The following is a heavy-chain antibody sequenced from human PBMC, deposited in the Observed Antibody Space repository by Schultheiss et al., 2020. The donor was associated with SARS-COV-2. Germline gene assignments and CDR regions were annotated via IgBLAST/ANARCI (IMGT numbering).Heavy chain of an antibody. CDR1: GGSISIGGYY. J-gene: IGHJ6*03. D-gene: IGHD1-1*01. V-gene: IGHV4-61*02. CDR3: ARVRPPNEAYYYYYMDV. CDR2: IYTSGST. Sequence: SETLSLTCTVSGGSISIGGYYWSWIRQHPGKGLEWIGRIYTSGSTNYNPSLKSRVTISVDTSKNQFSLKLSSVTAADTAVYYCARVRPPNEAYYYYYMDVWGKGTTVTVSS.